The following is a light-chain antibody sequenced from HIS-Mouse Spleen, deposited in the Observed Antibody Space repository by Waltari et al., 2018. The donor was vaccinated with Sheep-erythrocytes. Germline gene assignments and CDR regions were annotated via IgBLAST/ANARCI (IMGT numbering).Light chain of an antibody. CDR2: DVS. CDR3: CSYAGSYNHV. J-gene: IGLJ1*01. V-gene: IGLV2-11*01. Sequence: QSALTQPRSVSGSPGQSVPLPCPGTISDVGGYIFASWYQQHPCKAPNLMIYDVSKRPSGVPDRFSGSKSGNTASLTISGLQAEDEADYYCCSYAGSYNHVFATGTKVTVL. CDR1: ISDVGGYIF.